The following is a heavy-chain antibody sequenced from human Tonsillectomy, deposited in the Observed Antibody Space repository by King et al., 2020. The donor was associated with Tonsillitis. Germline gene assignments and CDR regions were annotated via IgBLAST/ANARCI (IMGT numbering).Heavy chain of an antibody. D-gene: IGHD3-10*01. V-gene: IGHV4-59*01. CDR3: ARFGYYYLDV. J-gene: IGHJ6*03. Sequence: VQLQESGPGLVKPSETLSLTCTVSGGSISPYYLSWIRQPPGKGLELIGYIHYSGSPSYNPSLKSRVIISVATSKNQFSLNLRSVTAADTAVYYCARFGYYYLDVWGKGTTVTVSS. CDR2: IHYSGSP. CDR1: GGSISPYY.